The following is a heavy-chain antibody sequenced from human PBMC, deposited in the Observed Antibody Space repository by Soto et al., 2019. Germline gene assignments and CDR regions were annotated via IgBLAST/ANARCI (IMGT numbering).Heavy chain of an antibody. D-gene: IGHD2-2*01. J-gene: IGHJ4*02. CDR3: ARGIASSFYYSDY. CDR1: GFTFSPHA. V-gene: IGHV3-21*03. CDR2: ISNFNNYI. Sequence: PGGSLRLSCAASGFTFSPHAINWVRQAPGKGLEWVSSISNFNNYIFYADSVKGRFTISRDNAENSVYLQMNSLRDEDTAVYYCARGIASSFYYSDYWGQGTQVTVSS.